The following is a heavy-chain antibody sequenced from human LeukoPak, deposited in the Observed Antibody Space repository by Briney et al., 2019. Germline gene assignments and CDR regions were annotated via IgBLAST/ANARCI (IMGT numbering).Heavy chain of an antibody. CDR1: GGSFSGYY. J-gene: IGHJ4*02. Sequence: PSETLSLTCAVYGGSFSGYYWSWIRQPLGKGLEWIGEINHSGSTNYNPSLKSRVTISVDTSKNQFSLKLSSVTAADTAVYYCARGRRVSSSCPRPSIRDGPDPRDFDYWGQGALVTVSS. V-gene: IGHV4-34*01. CDR2: INHSGST. CDR3: ARGRRVSSSCPRPSIRDGPDPRDFDY. D-gene: IGHD6-13*01.